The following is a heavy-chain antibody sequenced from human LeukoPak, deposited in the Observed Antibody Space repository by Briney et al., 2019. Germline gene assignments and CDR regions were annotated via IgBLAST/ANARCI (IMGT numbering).Heavy chain of an antibody. CDR3: ARAVRYAYVFAVFFDY. Sequence: ASVKASCKVSGYTLTELSMHWVRQAPGKWLEWMGGFDPEDGETIYAQKFQGRVTMTEDTSTDTAYMELSSLRSEDTAVYYCARAVRYAYVFAVFFDYWGQGTLVTVSS. CDR1: GYTLTELS. J-gene: IGHJ4*02. CDR2: FDPEDGET. D-gene: IGHD3-16*01. V-gene: IGHV1-24*01.